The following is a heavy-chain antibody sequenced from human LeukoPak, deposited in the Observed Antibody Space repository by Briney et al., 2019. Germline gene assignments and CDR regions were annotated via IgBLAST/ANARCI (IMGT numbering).Heavy chain of an antibody. CDR2: ISGSGGST. J-gene: IGHJ6*02. CDR1: GFTFSSYA. V-gene: IGHV3-23*01. Sequence: PGGSLRLSCAASGFTFSSYAMSWVREAPGKGGGGVSAISGSGGSTYYADSAKGRFTISRDNSKNTLYLQMNSLSAEDTAVYYCAKDYDQEDYGMDVWGQGTTVTVSS. D-gene: IGHD3-3*01. CDR3: AKDYDQEDYGMDV.